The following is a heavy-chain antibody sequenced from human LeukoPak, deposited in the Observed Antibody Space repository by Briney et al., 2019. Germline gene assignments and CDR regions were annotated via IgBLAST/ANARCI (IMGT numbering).Heavy chain of an antibody. D-gene: IGHD6-19*01. CDR1: GYTFTSYA. Sequence: GASVKVSRKASGYTFTSYAMHWVRQAPGQRLEWMAWINVDSGNTKYSQEFQGRVTITRDTSASTAYMELSRLRSDDTAVYYCAKRIAVAGYDAFDIWGQGTMVTVSS. CDR2: INVDSGNT. V-gene: IGHV1-3*01. CDR3: AKRIAVAGYDAFDI. J-gene: IGHJ3*02.